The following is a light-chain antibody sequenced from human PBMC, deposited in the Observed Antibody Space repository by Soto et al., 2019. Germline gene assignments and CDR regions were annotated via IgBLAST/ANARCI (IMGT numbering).Light chain of an antibody. Sequence: EIVLTQSPATLSLSPGQTATLSCRASQSVNSYLAWYQQKPGQAPRLLIYDASNSATGIATRFSGSGSGTDFTLTISSLEPEDFAVYYCQQRSSWPLSFGGGTKVEIK. CDR3: QQRSSWPLS. CDR1: QSVNSY. V-gene: IGKV3-11*01. J-gene: IGKJ4*01. CDR2: DAS.